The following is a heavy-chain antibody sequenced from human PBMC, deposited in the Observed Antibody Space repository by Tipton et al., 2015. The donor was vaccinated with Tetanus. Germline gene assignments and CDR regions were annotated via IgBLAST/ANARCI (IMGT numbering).Heavy chain of an antibody. CDR2: IYYGGDT. V-gene: IGHV4-61*03. Sequence: TLSLTCTVSGGSINSGGYYWNWIRQSLGRRLEWIGNIYYGGDTDYNPSLQSRATISLDTSKKLFSLRLKSVTAADTAIYYCARSHVFRFTLFGEEIPRSGRFDPWGQGTLVTVSS. CDR3: ARSHVFRFTLFGEEIPRSGRFDP. CDR1: GGSINSGGYY. D-gene: IGHD3-3*01. J-gene: IGHJ5*02.